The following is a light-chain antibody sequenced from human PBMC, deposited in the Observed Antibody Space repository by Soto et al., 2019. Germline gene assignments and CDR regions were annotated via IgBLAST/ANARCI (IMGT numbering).Light chain of an antibody. Sequence: DIQMTQSPSSLSASVEDRVIITCRASQSISNHLNWYQQKPGKAPKLLIFAASSLQGGVPSRFSGSRSGPDFTLTISSLQPEDFATYYCPQSYSSPPPFGQGTKV. J-gene: IGKJ1*01. V-gene: IGKV1-39*01. CDR3: PQSYSSPPP. CDR1: QSISNH. CDR2: AAS.